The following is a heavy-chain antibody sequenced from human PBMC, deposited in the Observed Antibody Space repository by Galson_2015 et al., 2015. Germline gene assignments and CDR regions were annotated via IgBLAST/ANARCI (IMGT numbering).Heavy chain of an antibody. CDR2: ISYDGSNK. J-gene: IGHJ3*02. CDR1: GFTFRRYG. Sequence: LRLSCAASGFTFRRYGMHWVRQAPGKGLEWVAVISYDGSNKYYADSVKGRFTISRDNSKNTLYLQMNSLRAEDTAVYYCANTPSSGWSLGLDAFDIWGQGTMVTVSS. D-gene: IGHD6-13*01. V-gene: IGHV3-30*18. CDR3: ANTPSSGWSLGLDAFDI.